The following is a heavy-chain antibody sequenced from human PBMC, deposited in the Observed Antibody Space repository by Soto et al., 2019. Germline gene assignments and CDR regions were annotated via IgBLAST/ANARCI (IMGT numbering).Heavy chain of an antibody. D-gene: IGHD3-9*01. CDR3: ANMDDT. V-gene: IGHV6-1*01. CDR2: TYYRSKWYN. Sequence: SPTLSLTCAISGDSVSSNSAAWNWVRQSPSRGLEWLGRTYYRSKWYNDYAVSVRGRITISPGTSKNQFSLQMSSVTPEDTAVYYCANMDDTWGQGTLVTVSS. CDR1: GDSVSSNSAA. J-gene: IGHJ4*02.